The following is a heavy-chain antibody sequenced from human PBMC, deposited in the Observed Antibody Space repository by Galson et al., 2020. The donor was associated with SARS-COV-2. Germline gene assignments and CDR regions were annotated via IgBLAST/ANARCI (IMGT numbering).Heavy chain of an antibody. CDR2: FDPEDGET. J-gene: IGHJ6*02. CDR1: GYTLTELS. V-gene: IGHV1-24*01. D-gene: IGHD2-8*01. Sequence: ASVKVSCKVSGYTLTELSMHWVRQAPGKGLEWMGGFDPEDGETIYAQKFQGRVTMTEDTSTDTAYMELSSLRSEDTAVYYCATAHIVLMVYAIPDYYGMDVWGQGTMVTVSS. CDR3: ATAHIVLMVYAIPDYYGMDV.